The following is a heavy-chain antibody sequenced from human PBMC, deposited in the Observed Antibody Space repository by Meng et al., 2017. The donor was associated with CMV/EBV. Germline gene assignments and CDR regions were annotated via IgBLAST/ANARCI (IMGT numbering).Heavy chain of an antibody. CDR1: GGSISSYY. V-gene: IGHV4-59*01. Sequence: GSLRLSCTVSGGSISSYYWSWIRQPPGKGLEWIGYIYYSGSTNYNPSLKSRVTISVGTSKNQFSLKLSSVTAADTAVYYCARDPHPYDFWSGYYNPFYYYGMDVWGQGTTVTVSS. J-gene: IGHJ6*02. D-gene: IGHD3-3*01. CDR2: IYYSGST. CDR3: ARDPHPYDFWSGYYNPFYYYGMDV.